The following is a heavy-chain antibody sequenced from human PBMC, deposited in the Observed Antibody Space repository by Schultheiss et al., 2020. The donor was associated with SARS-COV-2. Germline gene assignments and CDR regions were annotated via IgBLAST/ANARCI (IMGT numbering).Heavy chain of an antibody. CDR1: GFTFSSYG. CDR3: ANGYCSGGSCYSDDPLVY. V-gene: IGHV3-30*18. Sequence: GGSLRLSCAASGFTFSSYGMHWVRQAPGKGLEWVAVISYDGSNKYYADSVKGRFTISRDNSKNTLYLQMNSLRAEDTAVYYCANGYCSGGSCYSDDPLVYWGQGTLVTVSS. CDR2: ISYDGSNK. J-gene: IGHJ4*02. D-gene: IGHD2-15*01.